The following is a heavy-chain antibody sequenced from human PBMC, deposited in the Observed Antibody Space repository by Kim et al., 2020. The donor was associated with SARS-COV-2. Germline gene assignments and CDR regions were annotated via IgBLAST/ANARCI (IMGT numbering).Heavy chain of an antibody. D-gene: IGHD5-18*01. Sequence: SETLSLTCAVYGGSFSGYYWSWIRQPPGKGLEWIGEINHSGSTNYNPSLKSRVTISVDTSKNQFSLKLSSVTAADTAVYYCASSGYSYGYEIDYWGQGTL. V-gene: IGHV4-34*01. CDR3: ASSGYSYGYEIDY. CDR2: INHSGST. J-gene: IGHJ4*02. CDR1: GGSFSGYY.